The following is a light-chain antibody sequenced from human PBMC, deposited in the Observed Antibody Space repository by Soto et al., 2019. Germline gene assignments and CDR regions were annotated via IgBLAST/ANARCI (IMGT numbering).Light chain of an antibody. V-gene: IGKV3-20*01. CDR2: GAS. CDR3: QQSGRAPFS. CDR1: QSVSSSY. Sequence: EIVLTQSPGTLSLSPGERATLSCRASQSVSSSYLAWYQQKPGQAPRLLIYGASSSATGIPDRFSGSGSGTDFTLTISRLEPEDVAVYYCQQSGRAPFSFGQGTKLEIK. J-gene: IGKJ2*03.